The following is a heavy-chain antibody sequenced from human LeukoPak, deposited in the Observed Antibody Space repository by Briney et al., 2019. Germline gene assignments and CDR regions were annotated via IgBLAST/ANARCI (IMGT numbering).Heavy chain of an antibody. D-gene: IGHD3-3*02. CDR2: IVPMFGRA. CDR3: ARVRGSALLSFLDDY. CDR1: GGTFSSYL. J-gene: IGHJ4*02. V-gene: IGHV1-69*13. Sequence: ASLKVSCKASGGTFSSYLISWVRQAPGQGLEWMGGIVPMFGRANYAQKSQGRVAITADESTRISYMELSSLRSEDTAVYYCARVRGSALLSFLDDYWGRGTLVTVSS.